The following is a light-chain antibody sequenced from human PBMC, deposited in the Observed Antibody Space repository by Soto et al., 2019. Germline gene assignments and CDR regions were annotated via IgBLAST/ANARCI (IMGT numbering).Light chain of an antibody. Sequence: QAVLTQPASVSGSPGQSITISSTGTSSDVGGYNYVSWYQQHPGKAPKLMIYEVSNRPSGVSNRFSGSKSGNTASLTVFGLQAEDEADYYCSSYTSSSTWVFGGGTKVTVL. CDR2: EVS. CDR3: SSYTSSSTWV. V-gene: IGLV2-14*01. CDR1: SSDVGGYNY. J-gene: IGLJ3*02.